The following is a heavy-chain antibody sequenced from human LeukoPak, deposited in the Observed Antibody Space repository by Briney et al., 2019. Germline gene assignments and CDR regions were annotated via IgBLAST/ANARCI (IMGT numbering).Heavy chain of an antibody. CDR3: ARGALTGDLDY. CDR1: GFTFSSYD. CDR2: IGTAGDT. Sequence: PGGSLRLSCAASGFTFSSYDMHWVRQATGKGLEWVSAIGTAGDTYYPGSVKGRFTISREDAKNSLYLQMNSLRAEDTAVYYCARGALTGDLDYWGQGTLVTVSS. J-gene: IGHJ4*02. D-gene: IGHD7-27*01. V-gene: IGHV3-13*01.